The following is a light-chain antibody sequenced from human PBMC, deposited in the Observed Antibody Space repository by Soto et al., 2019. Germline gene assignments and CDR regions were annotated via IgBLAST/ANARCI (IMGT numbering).Light chain of an antibody. Sequence: QAVVTQSLSASASLGASVKLTCTLSSGHSNYAIAWHQQQSEKGPRYLMKLNSDGSHSKGDGIPDRFSGSSSGAERYLTISSHQSEDEADYYCQTWGSGIVVFGGGTKLTVL. J-gene: IGLJ2*01. CDR1: SGHSNYA. CDR2: LNSDGSH. V-gene: IGLV4-69*01. CDR3: QTWGSGIVV.